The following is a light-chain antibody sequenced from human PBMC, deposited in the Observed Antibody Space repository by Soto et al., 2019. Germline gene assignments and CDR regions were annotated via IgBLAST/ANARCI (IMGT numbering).Light chain of an antibody. J-gene: IGLJ1*01. CDR2: DNI. CDR1: TSNIGADYG. Sequence: QSVLTQPPSLTGAPGQRVTISCSGSTSNIGADYGVHWYRQFPGTAPELLIYDNINRPSGIPERFSGSKSGTSASLAITGLQAEDEADYYCQTYDISLSGFRVFGTGTKLTVL. V-gene: IGLV1-40*01. CDR3: QTYDISLSGFRV.